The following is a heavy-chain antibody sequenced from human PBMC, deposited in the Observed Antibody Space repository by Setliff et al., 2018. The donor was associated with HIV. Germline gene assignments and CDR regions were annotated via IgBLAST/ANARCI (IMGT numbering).Heavy chain of an antibody. V-gene: IGHV1-3*01. CDR3: ARVGTYSGSYRDAFDI. Sequence: GASVKVSCKAFGYTFSTNAIHWVRQAPGQRLEWMGYINAGDDNTRYSEKFQGRVTITRDTSASTAYMELSSLRSEDTAVYYCARVGTYSGSYRDAFDIWGQGTMVTVSS. J-gene: IGHJ3*02. D-gene: IGHD1-26*01. CDR1: GYTFSTNA. CDR2: INAGDDNT.